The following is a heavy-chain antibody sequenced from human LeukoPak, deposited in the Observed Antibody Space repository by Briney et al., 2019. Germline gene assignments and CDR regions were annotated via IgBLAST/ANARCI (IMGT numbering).Heavy chain of an antibody. D-gene: IGHD5-12*01. J-gene: IGHJ6*03. CDR2: MNPNSGNT. CDR1: GYTFTGYY. V-gene: IGHV1-8*03. Sequence: RASVKVSCKASGYTFTGYYMHWVRQAPGQGLEWMGWMNPNSGNTGYAQKFQGRVTITRNTSISTAYMELSSLRSEDTAVYYCARGYIFRGYGLINYYYYYMDVWGKGTTVTVSS. CDR3: ARGYIFRGYGLINYYYYYMDV.